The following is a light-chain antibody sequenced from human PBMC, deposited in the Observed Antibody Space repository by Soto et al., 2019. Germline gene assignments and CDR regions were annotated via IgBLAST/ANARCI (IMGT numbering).Light chain of an antibody. V-gene: IGKV1-5*01. CDR3: QHYKTFSWT. J-gene: IGKJ1*01. Sequence: DIQMTQSPSTLSASVGDRVTITCRASQSISSWLAWYQQKPGKAPKLLIYDASSLQSGVPSRFSGSGSGTEFTLNISSLQPDDFATYYCQHYKTFSWTFGQGTKVEIK. CDR1: QSISSW. CDR2: DAS.